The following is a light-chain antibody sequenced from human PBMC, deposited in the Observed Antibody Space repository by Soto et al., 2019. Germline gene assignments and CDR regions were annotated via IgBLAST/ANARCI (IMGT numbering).Light chain of an antibody. CDR1: QSIDTW. J-gene: IGKJ5*01. CDR3: QQYNKRPIT. Sequence: QMTQSPATLAASVGDRGSITCRASQSIDTWLAWYQQKPGKAPNLLIYKASRLESGVSSRFSGSGSGTEFTLTISSLQSEDFAVYYCQQYNKRPITFGQGTRLEI. V-gene: IGKV1-5*03. CDR2: KAS.